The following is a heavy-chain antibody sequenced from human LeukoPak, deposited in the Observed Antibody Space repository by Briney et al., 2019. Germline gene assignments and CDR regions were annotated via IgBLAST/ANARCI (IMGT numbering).Heavy chain of an antibody. CDR3: AGVGGYSGLGYHYYGMDV. CDR2: IIPIFGTA. V-gene: IGHV1-69*13. D-gene: IGHD3-10*01. CDR1: GGTFSSYA. J-gene: IGHJ6*02. Sequence: GASVKVSCKASGGTFSSYAISWVRQAPGQGLEWMGGIIPIFGTANYAQKFQGRVTITADESTSTAYMELSSLRSEDTAVYYCAGVGGYSGLGYHYYGMDVWGQGTTVTVSS.